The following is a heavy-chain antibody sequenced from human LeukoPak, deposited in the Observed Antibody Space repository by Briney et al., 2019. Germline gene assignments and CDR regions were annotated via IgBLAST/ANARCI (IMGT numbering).Heavy chain of an antibody. V-gene: IGHV3-23*01. CDR2: VSGSGGYT. J-gene: IGHJ4*02. Sequence: PGGSLRLSCAASGFTFSSYAMSWVRQAPGKGLEWVSTVSGSGGYTYYADSVKGRFTISRDNSKNTLYLQMSSLRAEDTAIYYCAKVTDGYNFFDYWGRGTLVTVSS. D-gene: IGHD5-24*01. CDR3: AKVTDGYNFFDY. CDR1: GFTFSSYA.